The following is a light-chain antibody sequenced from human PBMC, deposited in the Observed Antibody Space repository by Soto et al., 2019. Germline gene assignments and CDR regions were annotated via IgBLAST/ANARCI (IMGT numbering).Light chain of an antibody. V-gene: IGLV2-14*03. Sequence: QSVLTQPASVSGSPGQSITMSCTGTSSDIGYYNYVSWYQQHPGKAPKLMIYDVSNRPSGVSSRFSGSKSGDTASLTISGLQAEDEADYYCSSYTTSATLVFGGGTKLTVL. CDR2: DVS. J-gene: IGLJ3*02. CDR1: SSDIGYYNY. CDR3: SSYTTSATLV.